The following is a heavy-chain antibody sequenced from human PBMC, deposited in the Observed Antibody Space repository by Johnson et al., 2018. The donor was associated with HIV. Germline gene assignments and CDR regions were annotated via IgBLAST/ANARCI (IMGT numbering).Heavy chain of an antibody. D-gene: IGHD6-19*01. V-gene: IGHV3-66*01. CDR2: IYSGGKT. Sequence: VQLVESGGDLVQPGGSLRLSCAASGFTVSSNYMSWVRQAPGKGLEWVSVIYSGGKTYYADSVKGRFTISRDNSKNTLYLQMNSLRAEDTAVYYCARGGYRSGWFHDAFDIWGQGTMVTVSS. CDR1: GFTVSSNY. J-gene: IGHJ3*02. CDR3: ARGGYRSGWFHDAFDI.